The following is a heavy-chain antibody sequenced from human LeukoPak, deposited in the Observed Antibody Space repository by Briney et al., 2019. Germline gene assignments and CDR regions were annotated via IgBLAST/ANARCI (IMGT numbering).Heavy chain of an antibody. CDR3: ARCGAAVTTHFSH. J-gene: IGHJ4*02. V-gene: IGHV1-18*01. D-gene: IGHD4-17*01. CDR1: GYSFSIYG. CDR2: ISASDGTT. Sequence: ATVQVSCKASGYSFSIYGITWARQAPGQGLEYLGWISASDGTTNYAQKVQDRVTMTTDTSTSTAYLELRSLRSEDTAVYYCARCGAAVTTHFSHWGQGTLVTVSS.